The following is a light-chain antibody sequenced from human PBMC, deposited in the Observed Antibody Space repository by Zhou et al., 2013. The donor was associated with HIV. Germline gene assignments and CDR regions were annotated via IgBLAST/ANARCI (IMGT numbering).Light chain of an antibody. CDR3: QHPRA. CDR2: DAS. CDR1: QSVDTY. V-gene: IGKV3-15*01. J-gene: IGKJ1*01. Sequence: EVLMTQSPVTLSVSPGGRATLSCRASQSVDTYLAWYQQRPGQPPRLLIYDASTRATGVPVRFSGSGSGTEFTLTIAGLQSEDFAVYFCQHPRAFGQGTKVEIK.